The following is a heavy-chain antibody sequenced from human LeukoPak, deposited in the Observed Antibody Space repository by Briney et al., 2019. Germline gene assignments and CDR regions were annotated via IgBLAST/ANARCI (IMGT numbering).Heavy chain of an antibody. Sequence: SETLSLTCAVSGGSFSDYYWAWIRQPPRKGLEWIGYIYRSGSTNYNPSLKSRVNMSIDTSKRHYSLRLSSVTAADTAVYFCARGTITIFGVVTDDVFDIWGQGTMVTVSS. CDR2: IYRSGST. CDR1: GGSFSDYY. J-gene: IGHJ3*02. V-gene: IGHV4-59*01. CDR3: ARGTITIFGVVTDDVFDI. D-gene: IGHD3-3*01.